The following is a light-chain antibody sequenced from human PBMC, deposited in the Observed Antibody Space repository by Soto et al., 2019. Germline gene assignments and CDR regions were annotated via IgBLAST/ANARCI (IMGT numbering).Light chain of an antibody. CDR1: QSVSSNY. CDR3: QLYGSSPPYT. Sequence: EIVLTRSPGTLALSPGDRATLSCRASQSVSSNYLAWHQQKPGQAPRLLIYGASSRATGIPDRFSGSGSGTDFTLTISGLEPEDFAVYYCQLYGSSPPYTFGQGTKLEIK. CDR2: GAS. J-gene: IGKJ2*01. V-gene: IGKV3-20*01.